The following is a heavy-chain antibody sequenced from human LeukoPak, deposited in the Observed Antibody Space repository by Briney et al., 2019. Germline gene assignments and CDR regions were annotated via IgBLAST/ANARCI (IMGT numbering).Heavy chain of an antibody. D-gene: IGHD1-20*01. CDR2: ISGSGGST. CDR1: GFTFSSYA. J-gene: IGHJ4*02. V-gene: IGHV3-23*01. CDR3: AKDLGITGYYFDY. Sequence: GGSLRRSCAASGFTFSSYAMSWVRQAPGKGLEWVSAISGSGGSTYYADSVKGRFTISRDNSKNTLYLQMNSLRAEDTAVYYCAKDLGITGYYFDYWGQGTLVTVSS.